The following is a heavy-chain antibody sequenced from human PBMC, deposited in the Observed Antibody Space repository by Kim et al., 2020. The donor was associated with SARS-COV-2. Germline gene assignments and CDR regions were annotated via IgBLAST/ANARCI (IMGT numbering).Heavy chain of an antibody. CDR2: INSDGSST. D-gene: IGHD3-3*01. CDR3: ARSKGFWSGYYYFDY. Sequence: GGSLRLSCAASGFTFSSYWMHWVRQAPGKGLVWVSRINSDGSSTSYADSVKGRFTISRDNAKNTLYLQMNSLRAEDTAVYYCARSKGFWSGYYYFDYWGQGTLVTVSS. CDR1: GFTFSSYW. V-gene: IGHV3-74*01. J-gene: IGHJ4*02.